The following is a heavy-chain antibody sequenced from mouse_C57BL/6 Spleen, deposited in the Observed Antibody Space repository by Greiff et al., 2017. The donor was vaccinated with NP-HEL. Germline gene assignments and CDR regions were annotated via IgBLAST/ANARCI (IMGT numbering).Heavy chain of an antibody. CDR3: AREGYYGSSDY. D-gene: IGHD1-1*01. Sequence: EVQLVESGGGLVKPGGSLKLSCAASGFTFSSYAMSWVRQTPDKRLEWVATISDGGSYTYYPDNVKGRFTISRDKSKNNRYLQMSQLKSEDTAMYDCAREGYYGSSDYWGQGTTLTVSS. CDR2: ISDGGSYT. V-gene: IGHV5-4*01. CDR1: GFTFSSYA. J-gene: IGHJ2*01.